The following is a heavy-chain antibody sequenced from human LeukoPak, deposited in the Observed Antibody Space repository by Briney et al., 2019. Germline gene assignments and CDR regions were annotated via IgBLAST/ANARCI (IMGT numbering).Heavy chain of an antibody. J-gene: IGHJ4*02. Sequence: PGGSLRLSCAASGFTFDDYAMHWVRQAPGKGLEWVSGISWNSGSIGYADSVKGRFTISRDNAKNSLYLQMNSLRAEDTALYYCAKAPLYCNGVCYLDYWGQGTLVTVSS. V-gene: IGHV3-9*01. D-gene: IGHD2-8*01. CDR1: GFTFDDYA. CDR3: AKAPLYCNGVCYLDY. CDR2: ISWNSGSI.